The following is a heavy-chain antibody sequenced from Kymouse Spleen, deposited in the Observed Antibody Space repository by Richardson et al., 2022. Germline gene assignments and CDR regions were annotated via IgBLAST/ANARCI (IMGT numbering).Heavy chain of an antibody. CDR3: ARTLELGWYFDL. CDR2: IYYSGST. D-gene: IGHD1-7*01. J-gene: IGHJ2*01. Sequence: QLQLQESGPGLVKPSETLSLTCTVSGGSISSSSYYWGWIRQPPGKGLEWIGSIYYSGSTYYNPSLKSRVTISVDTSKNQFSLKLSSVTAADTAVYYCARTLELGWYFDLWGRGTLVTVSS. V-gene: IGHV4-39*01. CDR1: GGSISSSSYY.